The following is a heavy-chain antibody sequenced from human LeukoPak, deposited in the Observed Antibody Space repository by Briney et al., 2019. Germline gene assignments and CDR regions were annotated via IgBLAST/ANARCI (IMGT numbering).Heavy chain of an antibody. V-gene: IGHV3-30-3*01. D-gene: IGHD4-17*01. J-gene: IGHJ3*01. CDR1: GFTFSSYA. Sequence: GGSLRLSCAASGFTFSSYAMHWVRQAPGKGLEWVAVISYDGSNKYYADSVKGRFTTSRDNSKNTLFLQMNSLRAEDTAVYYCAKETSDYGDYVNAFDVWGQGTMVTVSS. CDR3: AKETSDYGDYVNAFDV. CDR2: ISYDGSNK.